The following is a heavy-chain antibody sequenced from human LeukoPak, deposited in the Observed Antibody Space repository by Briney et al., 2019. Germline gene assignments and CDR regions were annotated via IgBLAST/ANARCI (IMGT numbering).Heavy chain of an antibody. CDR3: TRAGVSFLAAAYGMDV. V-gene: IGHV3-49*04. CDR2: ISSKAYDGTT. Sequence: AGGTLRLSCTASGFTLGDYAMSWVRQAPGKGLEWVGFISSKAYDGTTQYAASVRCRFSISRDDSKSIVYLQMYSLNSEDTAVYYCTRAGVSFLAAAYGMDVWGQGTTVTVSS. J-gene: IGHJ6*02. D-gene: IGHD6-13*01. CDR1: GFTLGDYA.